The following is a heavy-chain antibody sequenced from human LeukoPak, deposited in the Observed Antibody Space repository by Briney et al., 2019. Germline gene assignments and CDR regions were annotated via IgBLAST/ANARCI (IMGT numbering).Heavy chain of an antibody. D-gene: IGHD2/OR15-2a*01. Sequence: GASVKVSCKASGYTFTGYYMHWVRQAPGQGLEWMGWINPNGGGTNYAQKFQGRVTMTRDTSISTAYMELSRLRSDDTAVYYCARVLIKDDAFDIWGQGTMVTVSS. CDR3: ARVLIKDDAFDI. J-gene: IGHJ3*02. CDR2: INPNGGGT. V-gene: IGHV1-2*02. CDR1: GYTFTGYY.